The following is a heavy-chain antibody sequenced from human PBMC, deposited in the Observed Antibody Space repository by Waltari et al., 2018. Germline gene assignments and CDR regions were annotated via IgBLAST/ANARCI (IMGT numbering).Heavy chain of an antibody. Sequence: QVQLVQSGSELKEPGASVKISCEASGYTFTDYPINWVRQARGQGLGWMGWINTETGNPTYAGGFTGRFVFSLESTVTTAFLQIRSLETEDTAVYYCARERDYWGQGTLVTVSS. CDR1: GYTFTDYP. V-gene: IGHV7-4-1*02. CDR3: ARERDY. CDR2: INTETGNP. J-gene: IGHJ4*02.